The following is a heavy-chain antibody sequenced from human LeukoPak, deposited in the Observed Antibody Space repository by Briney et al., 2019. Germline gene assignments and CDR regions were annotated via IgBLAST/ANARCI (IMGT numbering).Heavy chain of an antibody. V-gene: IGHV4-59*08. J-gene: IGHJ4*02. D-gene: IGHD6-13*01. CDR3: ARHVDIAASGTFDY. CDR1: GGSISSHH. CDR2: IYYSGST. Sequence: SETLSLTCTVSGGSISSHHWSWIRQPPGKGLEWIGYIYYSGSTNYKPSLKSRVTISVDTSKNQFSLKLTSVTAADTAVYYCARHVDIAASGTFDYWGQGTLVTVSS.